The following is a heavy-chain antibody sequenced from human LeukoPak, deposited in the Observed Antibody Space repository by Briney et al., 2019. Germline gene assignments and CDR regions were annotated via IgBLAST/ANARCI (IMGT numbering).Heavy chain of an antibody. J-gene: IGHJ4*02. D-gene: IGHD5-12*01. Sequence: PGGSLRLSCAASGVTFSSYGMHWVRQAPGKGLEWVALISSDGNGKLYGDPVKGRFTISRDDSKSTPYLQMNSLRAEDTAVYYCTTKVIRGNSGDDYDDWGQGTLVTVSS. CDR2: ISSDGNGK. CDR3: TTKVIRGNSGDDYDD. CDR1: GVTFSSYG. V-gene: IGHV3-30*03.